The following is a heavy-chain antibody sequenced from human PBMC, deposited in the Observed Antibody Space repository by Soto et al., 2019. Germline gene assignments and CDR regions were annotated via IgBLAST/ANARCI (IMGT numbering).Heavy chain of an antibody. D-gene: IGHD2-2*01. CDR1: GFTFDDYA. CDR2: ISWNSGSI. Sequence: PGGSLRLSCAASGFTFDDYAMHWVRQAPGKGLEWVSGISWNSGSIGYADSVKGRFTISRDNAKNSLYLQMNSLRAEDTALYYCAKDRGLYLGYCSSTSCYMDVWGKGTTVTVS. V-gene: IGHV3-9*01. CDR3: AKDRGLYLGYCSSTSCYMDV. J-gene: IGHJ6*03.